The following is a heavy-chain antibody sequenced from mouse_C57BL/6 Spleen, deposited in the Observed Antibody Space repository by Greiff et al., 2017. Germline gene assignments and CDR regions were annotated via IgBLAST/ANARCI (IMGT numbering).Heavy chain of an antibody. Sequence: DVKLVESGAELVRPGASVKLSCTASGFNIKDDYMHWVKQRPEQGLEWIGWIDPENGDTEYASKFQGKATITADTSSNTAYLQLSSLTSEDTAVYYCTLLWLRRAMDYWGQGTSVTVSS. J-gene: IGHJ4*01. D-gene: IGHD2-2*01. CDR2: IDPENGDT. CDR1: GFNIKDDY. V-gene: IGHV14-4*01. CDR3: TLLWLRRAMDY.